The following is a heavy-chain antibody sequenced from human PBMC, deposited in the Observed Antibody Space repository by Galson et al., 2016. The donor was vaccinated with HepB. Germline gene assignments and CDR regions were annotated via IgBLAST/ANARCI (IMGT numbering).Heavy chain of an antibody. CDR3: ATHLGDISGYYLL. Sequence: SVKVPCKASGYTFTSYDINWVRQATGQGLEWMGWMNPNSGNTGYGQKFQGRVTMTRNTFIRTAYMELSSLRSDDPALYYCATHLGDISGYYLLWGPGTLVTISS. D-gene: IGHD3-22*01. V-gene: IGHV1-8*01. J-gene: IGHJ4*02. CDR1: GYTFTSYD. CDR2: MNPNSGNT.